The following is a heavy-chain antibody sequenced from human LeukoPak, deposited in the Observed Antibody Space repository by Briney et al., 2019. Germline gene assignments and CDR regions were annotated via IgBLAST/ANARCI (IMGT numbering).Heavy chain of an antibody. Sequence: GGSLRLSCAASGFTFSSYGMSWVRHAPGKGLEWVSGINWNGGSTGYADSVKGRFTISRDNAKNSLYLQMNSLRAEDTALYYCARADYYDTTDSAFDIWGQGTMVTVSS. J-gene: IGHJ3*02. CDR2: INWNGGST. V-gene: IGHV3-20*04. D-gene: IGHD3-22*01. CDR1: GFTFSSYG. CDR3: ARADYYDTTDSAFDI.